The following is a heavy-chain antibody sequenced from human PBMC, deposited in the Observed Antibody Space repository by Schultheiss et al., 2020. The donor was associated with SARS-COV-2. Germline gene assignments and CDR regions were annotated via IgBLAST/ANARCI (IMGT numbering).Heavy chain of an antibody. Sequence: GGSLRLSCKASGYTFTSYGISWVRQAPGQGLEWMRWINPNSGGTNYAQKFQGRVTMTRDTSISTAYMELSRLRSDDTAVYYCARIYCSSTSCYNEEKYFQHWGQGTLVTVSS. J-gene: IGHJ1*01. V-gene: IGHV1-2*02. D-gene: IGHD2-2*02. CDR3: ARIYCSSTSCYNEEKYFQH. CDR2: INPNSGGT. CDR1: GYTFTSYG.